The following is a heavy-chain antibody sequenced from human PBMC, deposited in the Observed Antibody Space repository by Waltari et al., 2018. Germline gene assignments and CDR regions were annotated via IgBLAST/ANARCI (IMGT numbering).Heavy chain of an antibody. CDR2: IYSGGST. CDR1: GFTFSSYA. V-gene: IGHV3-23*03. CDR3: AICGGSCYHDAFDI. Sequence: EVQLLESGGGLVQPGGSLRLSCAASGFTFSSYAMSWVRQAPGKGLGWVLGIYSGGSTYYADSGKGRFTISRDNSKNTLYLQMNSLRSEDTAVYYCAICGGSCYHDAFDIWGQGTMVTVSS. J-gene: IGHJ3*02. D-gene: IGHD2-15*01.